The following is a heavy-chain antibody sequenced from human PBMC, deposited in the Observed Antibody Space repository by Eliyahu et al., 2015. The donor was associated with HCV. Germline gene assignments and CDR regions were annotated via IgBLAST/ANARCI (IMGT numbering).Heavy chain of an antibody. CDR3: ARHHGGRITMITRRPFDP. V-gene: IGHV4-34*01. J-gene: IGHJ5*02. CDR2: XNHSGXT. CDR1: GGSFSGYY. D-gene: IGHD3-22*01. Sequence: QVQLQQWGAGLLKPSETLSLXXAVXGGSFSGYYWSWXRQPPGKGXXWIGEXNHSGXTNYNPSLKSRVTISVDTSKNQFSLKLSSVTAADTAVYYCARHHGGRITMITRRPFDPWGQGTLVTVSS.